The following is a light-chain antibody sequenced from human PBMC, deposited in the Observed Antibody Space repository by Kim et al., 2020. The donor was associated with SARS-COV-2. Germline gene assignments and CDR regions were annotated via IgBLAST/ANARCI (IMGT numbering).Light chain of an antibody. CDR1: SGHSSYA. CDR2: LNSDGSH. V-gene: IGLV4-69*01. Sequence: ASVKLTCTLSSGHSSYAIAGHQQQPEKGHRYLMKLNSDGSHSKGDGIPDRFSGSSSGAERYLTISSLQSEDEADYYCQTWGTGILVFGGGTQLTVL. J-gene: IGLJ2*01. CDR3: QTWGTGILV.